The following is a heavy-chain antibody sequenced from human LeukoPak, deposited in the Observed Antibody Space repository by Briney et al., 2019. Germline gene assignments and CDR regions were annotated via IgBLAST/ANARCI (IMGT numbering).Heavy chain of an antibody. CDR3: ARPVTYYYDSSGYYYEGYFDY. CDR2: ISGYNGNT. J-gene: IGHJ4*02. D-gene: IGHD3-22*01. V-gene: IGHV1-18*01. CDR1: GYTFTSYG. Sequence: ASVKVSCKASGYTFTSYGISWVRQAPGKGLEWMGWISGYNGNTNYAQKLQGRVTMTTDTSTSTAYMELSSLRPEDTAVYYCARPVTYYYDSSGYYYEGYFDYWGQGTLVTVSS.